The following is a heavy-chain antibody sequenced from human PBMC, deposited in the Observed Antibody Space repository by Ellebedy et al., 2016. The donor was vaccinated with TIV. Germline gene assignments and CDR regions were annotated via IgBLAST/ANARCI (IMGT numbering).Heavy chain of an antibody. CDR1: GFTVSSNY. Sequence: GGSLRLSCAASGFTVSSNYMSWVRQAPGKGLEWVSYISSSSSYTNYADSVKGRFTISRDNSKNTLYLQMNSLRAEDTAVYYCANNPGYWGQGTLVTVSS. CDR2: ISSSSSYT. D-gene: IGHD1-14*01. J-gene: IGHJ4*02. V-gene: IGHV3-11*03. CDR3: ANNPGY.